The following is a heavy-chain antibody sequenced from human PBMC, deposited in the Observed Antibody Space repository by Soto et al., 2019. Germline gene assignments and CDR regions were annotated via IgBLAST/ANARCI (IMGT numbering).Heavy chain of an antibody. CDR3: ARDHPHCSGGSCFLPFDF. D-gene: IGHD2-15*01. CDR2: ISSTGSYI. CDR1: GFTFSSYS. Sequence: NPGGSLRLSCAASGFTFSSYSMNWVHQAPGKGLEWLSFISSTGSYIYYADSVSGRFTISRDNARNSLSLQMNSLRVEDTAVYYCARDHPHCSGGSCFLPFDFWGQGTRVTVSS. J-gene: IGHJ4*02. V-gene: IGHV3-21*01.